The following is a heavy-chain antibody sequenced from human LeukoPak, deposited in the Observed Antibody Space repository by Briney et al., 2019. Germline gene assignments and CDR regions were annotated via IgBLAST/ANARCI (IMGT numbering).Heavy chain of an antibody. V-gene: IGHV3-48*04. CDR1: GFTFSSYS. CDR2: ISSSSSTI. D-gene: IGHD1-26*01. Sequence: GGSLRLSCAASGFTFSSYSMNWVRQAPGKGLEWVSYISSSSSTIYYADSVKGRFTISRDNAKNSLYLQMNSLRAEDTAVYYCARDGSRGGAPWYYFDYWAREPWSPSPQ. J-gene: IGHJ4*02. CDR3: ARDGSRGGAPWYYFDY.